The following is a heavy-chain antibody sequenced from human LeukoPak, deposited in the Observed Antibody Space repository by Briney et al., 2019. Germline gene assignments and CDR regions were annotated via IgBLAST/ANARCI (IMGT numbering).Heavy chain of an antibody. CDR1: GYTFTSYG. V-gene: IGHV1-18*01. J-gene: IGHJ4*02. Sequence: ASVKVSCKASGYTFTSYGISWVRQAPGQGLEWMGWISAYNGNTNYAQKFQGRVTMTRNTSISTAYMELSSLRSEDTAVYYCARGYCSSTSCYTARGQLDYWGQGTLVTVSS. D-gene: IGHD2-2*02. CDR3: ARGYCSSTSCYTARGQLDY. CDR2: ISAYNGNT.